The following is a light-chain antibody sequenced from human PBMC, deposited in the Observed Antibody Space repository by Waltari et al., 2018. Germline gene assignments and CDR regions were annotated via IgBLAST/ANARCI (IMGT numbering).Light chain of an antibody. Sequence: QSALTQPASVSGSPGQSITISCTGTSGDVGGYKYVSWYKQHPGKAPKLMIYDVSNRPSGVSDRCSGSKSCNTASLTISGLQAEDEAEYYCSSYTSSSTLAFGGGTKLTVL. CDR1: SGDVGGYKY. J-gene: IGLJ2*01. CDR3: SSYTSSSTLA. CDR2: DVS. V-gene: IGLV2-14*03.